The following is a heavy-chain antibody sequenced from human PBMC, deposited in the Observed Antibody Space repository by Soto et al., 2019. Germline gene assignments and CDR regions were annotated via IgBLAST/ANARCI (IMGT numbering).Heavy chain of an antibody. J-gene: IGHJ5*02. V-gene: IGHV1-69*08. D-gene: IGHD2-2*01. Sequence: QVQLVQSGAEVKKPGSSVKVSCKASGGTFSSYTISWVRQAPGQGLEWMGRIIPILGIANYAQKFQGRVTITADKSTSTADMELSSLRSEDTAVYYCARDRYCSSTSCYSWFDPWGQGTLVTVSS. CDR2: IIPILGIA. CDR3: ARDRYCSSTSCYSWFDP. CDR1: GGTFSSYT.